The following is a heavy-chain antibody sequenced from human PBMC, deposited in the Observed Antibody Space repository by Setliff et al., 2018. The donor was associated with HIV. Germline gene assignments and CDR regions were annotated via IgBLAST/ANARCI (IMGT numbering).Heavy chain of an antibody. CDR2: IYYNGHT. V-gene: IGHV4-39*01. CDR3: ARHSGVASPNWFDP. CDR1: GGSITSSNSY. J-gene: IGHJ5*02. Sequence: SETLSLTCTVSGGSITSSNSYWGWIRQSPGKGLEWIGSIYYNGHTSYNPSLQSRVTISVDRSQNQFSLRLRSVTATDTAVYYCARHSGVASPNWFDPWGQGTLVTVSS. D-gene: IGHD3-10*01.